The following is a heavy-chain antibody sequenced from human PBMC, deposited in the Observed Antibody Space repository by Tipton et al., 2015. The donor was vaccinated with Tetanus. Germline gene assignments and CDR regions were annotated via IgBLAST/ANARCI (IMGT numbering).Heavy chain of an antibody. J-gene: IGHJ6*02. CDR2: LNPKSGST. D-gene: IGHD4-17*01. CDR1: GYTFTSYG. Sequence: QLVQSGPEVKKPGASVKVSCKASGYTFTSYGLNWVRKAAGRGFEWMGWLNPKSGSTAYAQKFQGRVTMTRDTSMSTAFMEVTRLGSEDTAIYYCARTLRGTTRVGFQYLSYYRMDVWGQGTTVTVSS. CDR3: ARTLRGTTRVGFQYLSYYRMDV. V-gene: IGHV1-8*01.